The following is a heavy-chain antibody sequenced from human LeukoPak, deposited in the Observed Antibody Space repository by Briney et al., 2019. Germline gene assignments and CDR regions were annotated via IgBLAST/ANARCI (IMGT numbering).Heavy chain of an antibody. CDR2: FDPEDGET. V-gene: IGHV1-24*01. D-gene: IGHD6-19*01. CDR3: ATSLAVAGLLFDY. Sequence: ASVKVSCKVSGYTLTELSMHWVRQAPGKGLEWMGGFDPEDGETIYAQKFQGRVTMTEDTSTDTAYMEMSSLRAEDTAVYYCATSLAVAGLLFDYWGQGTLVTVSS. J-gene: IGHJ4*02. CDR1: GYTLTELS.